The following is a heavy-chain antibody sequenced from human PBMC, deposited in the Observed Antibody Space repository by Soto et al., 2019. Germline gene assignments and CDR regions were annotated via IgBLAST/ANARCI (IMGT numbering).Heavy chain of an antibody. D-gene: IGHD2-15*01. J-gene: IGHJ4*02. V-gene: IGHV5-10-1*01. CDR1: GYSFAGYW. Sequence: PGESLKIPCRRSGYSFAGYWITCERQNPPKALKRMGRIDPSDSQTYYSPSFRGPVTISATKSITTVFLQWGSLRASDTAMYHCARQRYDSETGPNFEYYFESRGQ. CDR3: ARQRYDSETGPNFEYYFES. CDR2: IDPSDSQT.